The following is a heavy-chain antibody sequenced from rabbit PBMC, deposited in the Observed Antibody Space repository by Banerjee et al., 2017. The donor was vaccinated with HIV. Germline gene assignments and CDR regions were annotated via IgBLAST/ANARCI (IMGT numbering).Heavy chain of an antibody. CDR3: ARADVDGSGYSRYFTL. D-gene: IGHD7-1*01. V-gene: IGHV1S45*01. CDR2: IYNGDGST. CDR1: GFSFSSTYC. Sequence: QQQLEESGGGLVKPGGTLTLTCKASGFSFSSTYCMCWVRQAPGKRPEWIACIYNGDGSTWYASWAKGRFTISKTSSTTVTLQMTSLTAADTATYFCARADVDGSGYSRYFTLWGPGTLVTV. J-gene: IGHJ4*01.